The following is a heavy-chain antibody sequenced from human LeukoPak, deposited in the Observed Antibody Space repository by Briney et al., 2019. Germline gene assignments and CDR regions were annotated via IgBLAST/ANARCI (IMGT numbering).Heavy chain of an antibody. CDR2: ISGSGGST. V-gene: IGHV3-23*01. CDR1: GFTFNNYA. J-gene: IGHJ4*02. CDR3: AKRSSIAFFDY. Sequence: PGGSLRLSRAVSGFTFNNYAMSWVRQAPGKGLEWVSGISGSGGSTYYADSVKGRFTISRDNSKNTLYLQMNSLRAEDTAVYYCAKRSSIAFFDYWGQGTLVTVSS. D-gene: IGHD6-6*01.